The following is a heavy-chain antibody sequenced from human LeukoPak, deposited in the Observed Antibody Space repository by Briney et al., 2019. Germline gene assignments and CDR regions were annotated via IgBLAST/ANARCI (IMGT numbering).Heavy chain of an antibody. J-gene: IGHJ3*02. D-gene: IGHD1-7*01. CDR2: IYTSGST. CDR3: ARPRFNFELGPDAFDI. CDR1: GGSISSGSYY. Sequence: PSETLSLTCTVSGGSISSGSYYWSWIRQPAGKELEWIGRIYTSGSTNYNPSLKSRVTISVDTSKNQFSLKLSSVTAADTAVYYCARPRFNFELGPDAFDIWGQGTMVTVSS. V-gene: IGHV4-61*02.